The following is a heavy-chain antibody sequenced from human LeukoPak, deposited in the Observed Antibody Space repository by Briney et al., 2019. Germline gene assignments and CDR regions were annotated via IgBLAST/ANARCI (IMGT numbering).Heavy chain of an antibody. Sequence: GGSLRLSCAASGFTFSSYWMSWVRQAPGKGLEWVANIKQDGSEKYYVDSVKGRFTISRDNAKNSLYLQMNSLRAEDTAVYYSARVDDYGDYPYYFDYWGQGTLVTVSS. D-gene: IGHD4-17*01. CDR3: ARVDDYGDYPYYFDY. CDR2: IKQDGSEK. J-gene: IGHJ4*02. V-gene: IGHV3-7*01. CDR1: GFTFSSYW.